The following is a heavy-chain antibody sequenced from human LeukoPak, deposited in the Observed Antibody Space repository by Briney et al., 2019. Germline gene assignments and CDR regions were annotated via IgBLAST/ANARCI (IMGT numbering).Heavy chain of an antibody. CDR1: GGSISSYY. J-gene: IGHJ4*02. Sequence: SETLSLTCTVSGGSISSYYWSWIRQPAGKGLEWIGRIYTSGSTNYNPSLKSRVTISVDTSKDQLSLKLSSVTAADTAVYYCARLGHQGFDYWGQGTLVTVSS. CDR2: IYTSGST. D-gene: IGHD1-26*01. CDR3: ARLGHQGFDY. V-gene: IGHV4-4*07.